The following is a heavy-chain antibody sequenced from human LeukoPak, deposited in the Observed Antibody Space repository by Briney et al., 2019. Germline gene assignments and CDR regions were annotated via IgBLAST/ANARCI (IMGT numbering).Heavy chain of an antibody. CDR3: ASGVYHFDH. Sequence: QTGGSLRLSCAASGLTFSSYWMCWVRQAPGKGLEWVANMNEDGSERYYLNSVKGRFTISRDNAKNSVYLQMNNLRAEDTAVYYCASGVYHFDHWGQGTPVTVSS. V-gene: IGHV3-7*01. CDR1: GLTFSSYW. D-gene: IGHD6-6*01. CDR2: MNEDGSER. J-gene: IGHJ4*02.